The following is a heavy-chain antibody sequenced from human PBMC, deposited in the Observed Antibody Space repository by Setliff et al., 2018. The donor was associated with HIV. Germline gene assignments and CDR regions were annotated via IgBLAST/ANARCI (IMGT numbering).Heavy chain of an antibody. CDR2: VYYTGST. CDR1: GDSIGSYY. D-gene: IGHD1-26*01. Sequence: SETLSLTCIVSGDSIGSYYWSWIRQSPGKGLEWIGYVYYTGSTNYNPSLKSRVTIGVDTSKNQFSLKLTSVTAADAAVYYCARRRPPPSGLYSAYYMDVWGTGTTVTVSS. V-gene: IGHV4-59*08. J-gene: IGHJ6*03. CDR3: ARRRPPPSGLYSAYYMDV.